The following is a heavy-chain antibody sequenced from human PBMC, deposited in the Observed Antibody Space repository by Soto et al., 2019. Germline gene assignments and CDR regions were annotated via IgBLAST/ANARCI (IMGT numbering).Heavy chain of an antibody. Sequence: GSLRLSCAASGFPFSSYEMNWVRQAPGKGLEWVSYISSSVSTIYYEDSVKGRFTIYRDNAKNSLSLQINSLRAEDTAAYYCSRAAPPECSGGRCLNWFVACCQG. CDR1: GFPFSSYE. CDR2: ISSSVSTI. D-gene: IGHD2-15*01. J-gene: IGHJ5*02. V-gene: IGHV3-48*03. CDR3: SRAAPPECSGGRCLNWFVA.